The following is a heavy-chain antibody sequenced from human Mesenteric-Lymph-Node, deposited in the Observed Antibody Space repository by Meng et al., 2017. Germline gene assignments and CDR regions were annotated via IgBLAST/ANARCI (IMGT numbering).Heavy chain of an antibody. D-gene: IGHD2-15*01. CDR1: GGTFSSYT. V-gene: IGHV1-69*10. Sequence: SVKVSCKASGGTFSSYTISWVRQAPGKGLEWMGGFDPEDGETIYAQKFQGRVTITADKSTSTAYMELSSLRSEDTAVYYCARGVCSGGSCTGWNYWGQGTLVTVSS. J-gene: IGHJ4*02. CDR2: FDPEDGET. CDR3: ARGVCSGGSCTGWNY.